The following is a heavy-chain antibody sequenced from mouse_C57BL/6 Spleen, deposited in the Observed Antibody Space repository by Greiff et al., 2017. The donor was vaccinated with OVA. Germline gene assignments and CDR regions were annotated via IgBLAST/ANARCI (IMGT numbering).Heavy chain of an antibody. D-gene: IGHD2-5*01. CDR3: ARGAYYSNYGWFAY. CDR1: GYSFTNYY. J-gene: IGHJ3*01. V-gene: IGHV1-66*01. Sequence: QVQLKESGPELVKPGASVKISCKASGYSFTNYYIHWVKQRPGQGLEWIGWIYPGSGNTKSNEKFKGKATLTADTSSSTAYMQLSSLTSEDSAVYYCARGAYYSNYGWFAYWGQGTLVTVSA. CDR2: IYPGSGNT.